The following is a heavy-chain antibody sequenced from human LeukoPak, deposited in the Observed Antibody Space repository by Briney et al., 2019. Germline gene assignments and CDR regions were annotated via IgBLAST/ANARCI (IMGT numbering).Heavy chain of an antibody. V-gene: IGHV3-23*01. CDR3: AKDGGSYSANYGGAAESDN. J-gene: IGHJ4*02. D-gene: IGHD1-26*01. CDR2: VSGYGGRS. CDR1: GFTFSSYA. Sequence: GGSLRLSCAASGFTFSSYAMTWVRQAPGKGLEWVSAVSGYGGRSYYADSVKGRFTISRENSKNTLYLQMNSLRAEDTAVYYCAKDGGSYSANYGGAAESDNWGQGTLVTVSS.